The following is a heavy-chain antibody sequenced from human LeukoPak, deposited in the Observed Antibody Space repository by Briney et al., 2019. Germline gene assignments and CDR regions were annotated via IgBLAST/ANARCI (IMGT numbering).Heavy chain of an antibody. CDR1: GRSISRGGYP. Sequence: SETLSLTCAVSGRSISRGGYPCSWVWRPPAKGLGWFGYIYHRGSTYYNPALKSRVPISVDRSKTQFSLKLSSVTAADTAVYYCARDYYDSSGQNWYFDLWGRGTLVTVSS. CDR3: ARDYYDSSGQNWYFDL. V-gene: IGHV4-30-2*01. D-gene: IGHD3-22*01. CDR2: IYHRGST. J-gene: IGHJ2*01.